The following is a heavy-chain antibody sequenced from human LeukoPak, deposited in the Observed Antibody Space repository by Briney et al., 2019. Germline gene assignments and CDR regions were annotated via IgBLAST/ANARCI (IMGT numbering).Heavy chain of an antibody. CDR2: IMQDGSEK. CDR3: AKEIYGDSTGGRFQH. V-gene: IGHV3-7*03. J-gene: IGHJ1*01. D-gene: IGHD4-17*01. Sequence: GGSLRLSCAASGFTSSSYWMSWVRQAPGKGLEWVANIMQDGSEKYYVDSVKGRFTISRDNAKNTLYLQMNSLRVEDTAVYYCAKEIYGDSTGGRFQHWGQGTLVTVSS. CDR1: GFTSSSYW.